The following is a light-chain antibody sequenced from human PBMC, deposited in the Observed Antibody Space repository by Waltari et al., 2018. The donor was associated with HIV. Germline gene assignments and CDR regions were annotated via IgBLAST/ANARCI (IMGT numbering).Light chain of an antibody. Sequence: DIQMTQSPSSLSASVGDRVTITCRASQIIGNYLNWYQQKPGKAPRVLIFAASTLQSGVPARFSGTGYGTDFTLVISSLQREDSATYFCQHSYTLPRTFGQGTKVEIK. CDR3: QHSYTLPRT. CDR2: AAS. J-gene: IGKJ1*01. V-gene: IGKV1-39*01. CDR1: QIIGNY.